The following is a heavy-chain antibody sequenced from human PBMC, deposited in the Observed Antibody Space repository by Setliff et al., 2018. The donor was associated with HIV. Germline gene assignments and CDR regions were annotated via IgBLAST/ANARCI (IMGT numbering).Heavy chain of an antibody. CDR3: ARDQRQWLVQFAFDI. Sequence: ASVKVSCKASGYTFTGYYIHWVRQAPGQGLEWMGWINPNSGGTNYALKFQGRVTMTRDTSISAAYMELSRLRSDDTAVYYCARDQRQWLVQFAFDIWGQGTMVTVSS. V-gene: IGHV1-2*02. J-gene: IGHJ3*02. D-gene: IGHD6-19*01. CDR1: GYTFTGYY. CDR2: INPNSGGT.